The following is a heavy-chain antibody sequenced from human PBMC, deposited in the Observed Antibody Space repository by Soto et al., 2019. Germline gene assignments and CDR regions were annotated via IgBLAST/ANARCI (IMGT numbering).Heavy chain of an antibody. Sequence: QVQLQESGPGLVKPSETLSLTCTVSGGSVSSGSYYWSWIRQPPGKGLEWIGYIYYSGSTNYNPSLNSRVTNSVDTSKNQFSLKLRSVTAADTAVYYCARELRHFDNPSWYDPWGQGTLVTVSS. CDR1: GGSVSSGSYY. V-gene: IGHV4-61*01. J-gene: IGHJ5*02. CDR3: ARELRHFDNPSWYDP. CDR2: IYYSGST. D-gene: IGHD3-9*01.